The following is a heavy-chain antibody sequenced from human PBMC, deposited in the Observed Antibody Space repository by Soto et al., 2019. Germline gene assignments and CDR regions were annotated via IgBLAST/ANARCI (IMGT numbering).Heavy chain of an antibody. V-gene: IGHV1-18*01. CDR3: ARVGGTAKFSYYYYYMDV. CDR2: ISAYNGNT. J-gene: IGHJ6*03. Sequence: VASVKVSCKASGYTFTSYGISWVRQAPGQGLEWMGWISAYNGNTNYAQKLQGRVTMTTGTSTSTAYMELRSLRSDDTAVYYCARVGGTAKFSYYYYYMDVWSKGTTVTVSS. CDR1: GYTFTSYG. D-gene: IGHD2-15*01.